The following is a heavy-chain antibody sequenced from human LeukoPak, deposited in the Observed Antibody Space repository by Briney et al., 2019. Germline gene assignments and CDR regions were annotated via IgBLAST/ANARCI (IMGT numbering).Heavy chain of an antibody. CDR2: ISAYNGYT. J-gene: IGHJ6*03. D-gene: IGHD3-22*01. CDR3: ARERYYDSTRRAYFYYYIDV. CDR1: GYTFINYG. Sequence: ASVKVSCKSSGYTFINYGITWVRQAPGQGLEWMGWISAYNGYTSYAQKVQGRVTMTTDTSTSTAYMELRSLRPDDSAVYYCARERYYDSTRRAYFYYYIDVWGKGTTVTVSS. V-gene: IGHV1-18*01.